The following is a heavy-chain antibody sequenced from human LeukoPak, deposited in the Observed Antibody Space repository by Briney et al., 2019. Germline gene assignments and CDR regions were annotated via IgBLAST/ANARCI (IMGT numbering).Heavy chain of an antibody. V-gene: IGHV3-66*01. CDR2: IYSGGST. D-gene: IGHD2-2*03. CDR3: AGYCSSTSCFGAN. J-gene: IGHJ4*02. CDR1: GFTVSSNY. Sequence: LPGGSLRLSCAASGFTVSSNYMSWVRQAPGKGLEWVSVIYSGGSTYYADSVKGRFTISRDNSKNTLYLQMNSLRAEDTAVYYCAGYCSSTSCFGANWGQGTLVTVSS.